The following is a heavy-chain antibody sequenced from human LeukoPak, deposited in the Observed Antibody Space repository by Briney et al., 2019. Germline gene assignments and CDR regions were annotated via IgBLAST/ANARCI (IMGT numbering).Heavy chain of an antibody. D-gene: IGHD4/OR15-4a*01. CDR3: ARRAGAYSHPYDY. CDR2: IYSDNT. CDR1: GFTVSSNY. V-gene: IGHV3-53*01. Sequence: GGSLRLSCAASGFTVSSNYMSWVRQAPGKGLEWVSVIYSDNTHYSDSVKGRFTISRDNSKNTLYLQMNSLRAEDTAVYYCARRAGAYSHPYDYWGQGTLVTVSS. J-gene: IGHJ4*02.